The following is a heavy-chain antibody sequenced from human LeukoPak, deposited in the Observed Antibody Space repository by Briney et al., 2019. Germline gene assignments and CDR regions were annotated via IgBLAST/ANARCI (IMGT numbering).Heavy chain of an antibody. CDR3: ARTYYYGSGSYYYLDY. V-gene: IGHV2-5*02. CDR1: GFSLSTIGVG. D-gene: IGHD3-10*01. CDR2: IYWDDDK. Sequence: SGPTLVKPTQTLTLTCTFSGFSLSTIGVGVAWIRQPPGKALEWFALIYWDDDKRYSPSLKSRVTITKDTSKNQVVLTMTNMDPVDTATYYCARTYYYGSGSYYYLDYWGQGTLVTVSS. J-gene: IGHJ4*02.